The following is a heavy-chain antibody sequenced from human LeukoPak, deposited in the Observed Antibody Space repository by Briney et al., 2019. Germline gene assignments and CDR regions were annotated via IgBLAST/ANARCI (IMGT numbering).Heavy chain of an antibody. Sequence: GGSLRLSCAASVHTLSSYSMNGVRDALGKGRVWVSRINCEGSNTTYADAAEGRLTIYRNNAKNRLYLQMNSLRADHTAVYLCASGYCSGGGCHTTNTPFDYWGQGTLVTVSS. V-gene: IGHV3-74*01. CDR1: VHTLSSYS. CDR2: INCEGSNT. CDR3: ASGYCSGGGCHTTNTPFDY. D-gene: IGHD2-15*01. J-gene: IGHJ4*02.